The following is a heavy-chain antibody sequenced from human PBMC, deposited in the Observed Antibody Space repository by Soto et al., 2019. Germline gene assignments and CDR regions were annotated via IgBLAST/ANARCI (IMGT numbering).Heavy chain of an antibody. CDR1: GFTFSSYA. J-gene: IGHJ5*02. CDR3: ARDLSTPHYYDSSEFDP. D-gene: IGHD3-22*01. CDR2: ISYDGSNK. V-gene: IGHV3-30-3*01. Sequence: PGGSLRLSCAASGFTFSSYAMHWVRQAPGKGLEWVAVISYDGSNKYYADSVKGRFTISRDNSKNMLYLQMNSLRAEDTAVYYCARDLSTPHYYDSSEFDPWGQGTLVTVSS.